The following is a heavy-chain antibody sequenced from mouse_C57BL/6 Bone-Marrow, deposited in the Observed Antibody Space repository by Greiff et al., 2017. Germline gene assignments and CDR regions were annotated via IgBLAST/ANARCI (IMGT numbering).Heavy chain of an antibody. CDR1: GFTFSNYW. Sequence: EVKVEESGGGLVQPGGSMKLSCVASGFTFSNYWMNWVRQSPEKGLEWVAQIRLKSDNYATHYAESVKGRFTISRDDSKSSVYLQMNNLRAEDTGIHYCTGGYGSSYWYFDVWGTGTTVTVSS. D-gene: IGHD1-1*01. V-gene: IGHV6-3*01. J-gene: IGHJ1*03. CDR2: IRLKSDNYAT. CDR3: TGGYGSSYWYFDV.